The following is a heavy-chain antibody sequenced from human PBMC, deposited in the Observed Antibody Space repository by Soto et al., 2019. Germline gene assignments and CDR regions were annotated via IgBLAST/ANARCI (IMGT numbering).Heavy chain of an antibody. CDR2: ISYDGSNK. Sequence: PGGSLRLSCAASGFTFSSYAMHWVRQAPGKGLEWVAVISYDGSNKYYADSVKGRFTISRDNSKNTLYLQMNSLRAEDTAVYYCAREELGILYFDYWGQGTLVTVSS. J-gene: IGHJ4*02. D-gene: IGHD7-27*01. CDR1: GFTFSSYA. CDR3: AREELGILYFDY. V-gene: IGHV3-30-3*01.